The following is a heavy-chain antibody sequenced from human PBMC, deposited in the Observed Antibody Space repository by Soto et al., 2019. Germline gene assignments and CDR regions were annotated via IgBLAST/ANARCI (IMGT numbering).Heavy chain of an antibody. CDR2: ISYDGSNK. CDR1: GFTFSSYG. CDR3: AKDEVNDYGTNWFDP. Sequence: QVQLVESGGGVVQPGRSLRLSCAASGFTFSSYGMHWVRQAPGKGLEWVAVISYDGSNKYYADSVKGRFTISRDNSKNTLYLQMNSLSAEDTAVYYCAKDEVNDYGTNWFDPWGQGTLVTVSS. J-gene: IGHJ5*02. D-gene: IGHD4-17*01. V-gene: IGHV3-30*18.